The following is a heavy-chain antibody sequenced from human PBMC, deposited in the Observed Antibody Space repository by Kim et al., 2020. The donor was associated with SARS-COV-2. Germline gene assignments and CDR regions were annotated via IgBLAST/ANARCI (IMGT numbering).Heavy chain of an antibody. D-gene: IGHD2-2*01. Sequence: GESLKISCKGSGYIFTSYWIGWVRQMPGKGLEWMGIIYPADSDTKYSPSFQGQVTISADKSISTAYLQWSSLKASDTAMYYCARPGSTNGWYYFDYWGQGTLVTVSS. J-gene: IGHJ4*02. CDR1: GYIFTSYW. V-gene: IGHV5-51*01. CDR3: ARPGSTNGWYYFDY. CDR2: IYPADSDT.